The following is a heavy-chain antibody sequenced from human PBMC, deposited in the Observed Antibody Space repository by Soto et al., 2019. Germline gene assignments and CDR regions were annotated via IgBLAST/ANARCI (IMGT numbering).Heavy chain of an antibody. V-gene: IGHV3-48*01. J-gene: IGHJ4*02. CDR3: ARDWGEISAAGALDY. Sequence: GGSLRLSCAASGFTFNSFSMNWVRQAPGKGLEWVSYISSSSSTINYADSVKGRFTISRDNAQNSLYLQMNSLRAEDTAVYYCARDWGEISAAGALDYWGQGALVTVSS. D-gene: IGHD6-13*01. CDR1: GFTFNSFS. CDR2: ISSSSSTI.